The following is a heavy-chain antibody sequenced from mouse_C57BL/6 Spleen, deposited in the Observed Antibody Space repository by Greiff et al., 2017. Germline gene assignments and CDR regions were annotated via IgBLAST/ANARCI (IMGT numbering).Heavy chain of an antibody. CDR3: ARGLIYYDYETFAD. CDR2: IYPGDGDT. D-gene: IGHD2-4*01. CDR1: GYAFSSSW. Sequence: VQLQQSGPELVKPGASVKISCKASGYAFSSSWMNWVKQRPGKGLEWIGRIYPGDGDTNYNGKFKGKATLTADKSSSTAYMQLSSLTSEEAAVYFGARGLIYYDYETFADWGQGTLVTVSA. V-gene: IGHV1-82*01. J-gene: IGHJ3*01.